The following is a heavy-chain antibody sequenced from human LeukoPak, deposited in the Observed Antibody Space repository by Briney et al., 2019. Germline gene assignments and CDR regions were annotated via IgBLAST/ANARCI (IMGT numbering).Heavy chain of an antibody. CDR3: AREGGFGELRGGGLDV. CDR1: GYTFTGYY. J-gene: IGHJ6*04. Sequence: HWASVTVSCKASGYTFTGYYFHWVRQAPGQGLEWMGWINPNGGGTNYAQKFQGWVTMTTDTSISTAYLDLNRLSSDDTAVYYCAREGGFGELRGGGLDVWGKGTTVTVSS. D-gene: IGHD3-10*01. V-gene: IGHV1-2*04. CDR2: INPNGGGT.